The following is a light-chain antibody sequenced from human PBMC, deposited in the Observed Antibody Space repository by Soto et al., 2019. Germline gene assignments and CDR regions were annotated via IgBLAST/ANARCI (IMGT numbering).Light chain of an antibody. J-gene: IGKJ4*01. CDR1: QSISSF. Sequence: DIVLTQSPATLSLSPGDRVTLSCRASQSISSFLAWYQQKPGQAPRLLIYDASSRATGIPARFSGSGSGTDFTLTISSLEPEDFAVYYCQQRSNWHLTFGGGTKVEIK. V-gene: IGKV3-11*01. CDR2: DAS. CDR3: QQRSNWHLT.